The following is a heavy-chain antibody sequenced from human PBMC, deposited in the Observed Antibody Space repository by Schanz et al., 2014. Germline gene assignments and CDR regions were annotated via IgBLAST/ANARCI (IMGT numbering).Heavy chain of an antibody. Sequence: QVQLQESGPGLVKPSETLSLTCTVSGGSVSSGGDYWSWIRQHPGKGLEWVSDISSGSSYANYADSVKGRFTISRDNAKNSLYLQMNSLRAEDTAVYYCARDFDDRRGYGSGYCLGDCMDVWGQGTTVTVSS. V-gene: IGHV3-11*05. J-gene: IGHJ6*02. CDR2: ISSGSSYA. D-gene: IGHD3-10*01. CDR1: GGSVSSGGDY. CDR3: ARDFDDRRGYGSGYCLGDCMDV.